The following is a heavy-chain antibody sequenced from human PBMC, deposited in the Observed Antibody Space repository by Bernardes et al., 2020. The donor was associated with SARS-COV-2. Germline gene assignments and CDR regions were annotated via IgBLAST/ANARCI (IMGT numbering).Heavy chain of an antibody. CDR2: ISTDGSST. V-gene: IGHV3-74*01. Sequence: GGSLRLSCEASGFTFSNYWMHWVRQVPGKGLVWVSRISTDGSSTYYADSVKGRFTISRDNSKTTLYMQMNNLRDEDTAVYYCARSHRDSSRYAYFYDNWGQGTLVTVSS. J-gene: IGHJ4*02. CDR1: GFTFSNYW. D-gene: IGHD3-22*01. CDR3: ARSHRDSSRYAYFYDN.